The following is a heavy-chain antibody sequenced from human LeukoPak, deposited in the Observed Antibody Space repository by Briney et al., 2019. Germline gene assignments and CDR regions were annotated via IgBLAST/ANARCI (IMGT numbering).Heavy chain of an antibody. D-gene: IGHD1-26*01. V-gene: IGHV3-21*01. CDR3: ARDSGGSYDFDY. J-gene: IGHJ4*02. CDR2: ISSSSSYI. CDR1: GFTFDDYA. Sequence: GGSLRLSCAASGFTFDDYAMNWVRQAPGKGLEWVSSISSSSSYIYYADSVKGQFTISRDNAKNSLYLQMNSLRAEDTAVYYCARDSGGSYDFDYWGQGTLVTVSS.